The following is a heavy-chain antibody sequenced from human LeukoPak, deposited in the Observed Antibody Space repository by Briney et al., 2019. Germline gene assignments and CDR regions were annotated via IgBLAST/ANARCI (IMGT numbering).Heavy chain of an antibody. Sequence: SQTLSLTCAISGDSFSTNSATWTWLRQSPSRGLEWLGRTYYRSKWSNDYAVSMKSRVTINPDTSKNQFSLQLNSVTPEDTAVYYCARLVGASWFDSWGQGTLVTVSS. D-gene: IGHD1-26*01. CDR3: ARLVGASWFDS. J-gene: IGHJ5*01. CDR2: TYYRSKWSN. CDR1: GDSFSTNSAT. V-gene: IGHV6-1*01.